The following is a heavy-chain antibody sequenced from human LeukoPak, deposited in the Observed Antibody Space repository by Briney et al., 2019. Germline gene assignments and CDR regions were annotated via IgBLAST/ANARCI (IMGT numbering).Heavy chain of an antibody. Sequence: PSETLSLTCTVSGGTISDYYWSWIRQAAGKGLEWIARISTSGSTNYNPSLKSRVTMSVDTSKNQFSLTLSSVTAADTAVYYCARGSQTDTLTGYPTFYSYYYYMDVWGKGTTVTVSS. CDR2: ISTSGST. J-gene: IGHJ6*03. CDR3: ARGSQTDTLTGYPTFYSYYYYMDV. CDR1: GGTISDYY. D-gene: IGHD3-9*01. V-gene: IGHV4-4*07.